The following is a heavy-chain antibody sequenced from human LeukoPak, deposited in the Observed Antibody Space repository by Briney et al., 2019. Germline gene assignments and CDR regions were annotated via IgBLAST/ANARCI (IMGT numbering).Heavy chain of an antibody. CDR2: IWFDGSNK. D-gene: IGHD2-15*01. V-gene: IGHV3-33*01. CDR3: AREIPGRIAADC. CDR1: GFIFSNDA. J-gene: IGHJ4*02. Sequence: GGSLRLSCAASGFIFSNDAMHWVRQAPGKGLEWVAFIWFDGSNKHYADSVKGRLTVSRDNAKNSLFLQMNRLRGEDTAIYFCAREIPGRIAADCWGQGTLVTVSS.